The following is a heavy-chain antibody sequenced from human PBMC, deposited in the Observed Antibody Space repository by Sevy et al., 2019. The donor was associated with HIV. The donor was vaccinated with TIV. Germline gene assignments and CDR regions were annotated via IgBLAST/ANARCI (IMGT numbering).Heavy chain of an antibody. V-gene: IGHV4-31*03. D-gene: IGHD3-22*01. Sequence: SETLSLTCTVSGGSISSGGYYWSWIRQHPGKGLEWIGYIYYSGSTYYNPSLKSRVTISVDTSKNQFSRKLSSVTAADTAVYYCARSLYYYASSGYRPYYFDYWGQGTLVTVSS. CDR2: IYYSGST. CDR1: GGSISSGGYY. CDR3: ARSLYYYASSGYRPYYFDY. J-gene: IGHJ4*02.